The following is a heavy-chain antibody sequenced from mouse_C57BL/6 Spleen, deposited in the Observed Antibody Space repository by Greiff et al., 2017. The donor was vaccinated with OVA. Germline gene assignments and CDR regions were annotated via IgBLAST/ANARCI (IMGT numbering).Heavy chain of an antibody. V-gene: IGHV1-80*01. CDR2: IYPGDGDT. Sequence: QVQLQQSGAELVKPGASVKISCKASGYAFSSYWMNWVKQRPGKGLAWIGQIYPGDGDTNYNGKFKGKATLTADKSSSTAYMQLSSLTSEDSAVYFCARETRYGNYPYYFDYWGQGTTLTVSS. CDR3: ARETRYGNYPYYFDY. J-gene: IGHJ2*01. CDR1: GYAFSSYW. D-gene: IGHD2-10*02.